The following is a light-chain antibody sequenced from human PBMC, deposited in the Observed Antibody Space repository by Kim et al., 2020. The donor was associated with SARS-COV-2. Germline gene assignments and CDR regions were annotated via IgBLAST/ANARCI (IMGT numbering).Light chain of an antibody. J-gene: IGLJ2*01. CDR2: DVS. CDR3: CSYAGSYPV. V-gene: IGLV2-11*01. Sequence: QSALTQPPSASGSSGQSVTIPCTGTSSDVGGYNYVSWYQQHPGKAPKLMIYDVSKRPSGVPDRFSGSKSGNTASLTISGLQAEDEADYYCCSYAGSYPVFGGGTQLTVL. CDR1: SSDVGGYNY.